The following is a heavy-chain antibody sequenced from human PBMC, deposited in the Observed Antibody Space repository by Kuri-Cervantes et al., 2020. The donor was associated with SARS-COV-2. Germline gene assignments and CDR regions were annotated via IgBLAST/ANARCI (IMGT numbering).Heavy chain of an antibody. CDR2: LNDSGSTHYNTGST. J-gene: IGHJ6*02. CDR1: GGSFSGYY. D-gene: IGHD5-24*01. CDR3: SRGRGRRRAYYGMDV. V-gene: IGHV4-34*01. Sequence: SETLSLSCAVYGGSFSGYYWNWIRQPPGKGLEWIGELNDSGSTHYNTGSTNYNPSLRSEDTKSLDTPKNEFSLKINSVTAADTAVYYCSRGRGRRRAYYGMDVWGQGTTVTVSS.